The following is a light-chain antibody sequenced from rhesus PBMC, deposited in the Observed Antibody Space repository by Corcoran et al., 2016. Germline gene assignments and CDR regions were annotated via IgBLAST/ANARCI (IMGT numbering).Light chain of an antibody. J-gene: IGKJ4*01. Sequence: EIVMTQSPATLSLSPGERATLSCRASQSVSIYVAWYQQKPMQAPRLLINGASSRATGIPDRFSGSGSGTDFTLIISSLEPEDVGVYSCQQYNDWNTFGGGTKVEIK. CDR1: QSVSIY. V-gene: IGKV3S9*01. CDR3: QQYNDWNT. CDR2: GAS.